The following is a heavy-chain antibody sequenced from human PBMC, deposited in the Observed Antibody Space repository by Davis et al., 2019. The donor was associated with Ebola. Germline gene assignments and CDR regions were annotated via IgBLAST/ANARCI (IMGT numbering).Heavy chain of an antibody. CDR2: ISAYNGNT. V-gene: IGHV1-18*01. J-gene: IGHJ4*02. D-gene: IGHD6-13*01. CDR3: ARDSPYSSSWSGGDY. Sequence: ASVKVSCKASGYTFTSYGISWVRQPPGQGLEWMGWISAYNGNTNYAQKLQGRVTMTTDTSTSTAYMELRSLRSDDTAVYYCARDSPYSSSWSGGDYWGQGTLVTVSS. CDR1: GYTFTSYG.